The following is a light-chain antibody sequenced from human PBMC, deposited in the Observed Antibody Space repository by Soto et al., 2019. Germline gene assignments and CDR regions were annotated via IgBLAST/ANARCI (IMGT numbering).Light chain of an antibody. CDR2: DAS. CDR3: QQRSNWPLT. V-gene: IGKV3-11*01. Sequence: EIVLTQSPATLSLSPGERATLSCRASQSVSSYFAWYQQKPGQAPRLLIYDASNRATGIPARFSGSGSGTDFTPTISSLEPEDFAVYYCQQRSNWPLTFGGGTNVEIK. J-gene: IGKJ4*01. CDR1: QSVSSY.